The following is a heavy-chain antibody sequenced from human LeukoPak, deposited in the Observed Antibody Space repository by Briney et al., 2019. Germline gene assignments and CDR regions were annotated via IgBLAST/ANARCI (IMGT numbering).Heavy chain of an antibody. CDR3: ARGYVAVAGTQDY. CDR1: GFTFSSYA. Sequence: GGYLRLSCAASGFTFSSYAMHWVRQAPGKGLEWVAVISYDGSNKYYADSVKGRSTISRDNSKNTLYLQMNSLRAEDTAVYYCARGYVAVAGTQDYWGQGTLVTVSS. V-gene: IGHV3-30-3*01. D-gene: IGHD6-19*01. CDR2: ISYDGSNK. J-gene: IGHJ4*02.